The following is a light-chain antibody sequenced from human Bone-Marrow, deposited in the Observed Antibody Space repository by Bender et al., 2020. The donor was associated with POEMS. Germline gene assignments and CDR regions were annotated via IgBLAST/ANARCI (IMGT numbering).Light chain of an antibody. Sequence: QSALTQPASVSGSPGQSITISCTGTSSDVGGYNYVSWYQQHPGKAPKLMICDVSNRPSGVSNRFSGSKSGNTASLTISGLQTEDEADYYCSSYARGSTLVFGGGTKLTVL. CDR2: DVS. CDR1: SSDVGGYNY. CDR3: SSYARGSTLV. J-gene: IGLJ2*01. V-gene: IGLV2-14*03.